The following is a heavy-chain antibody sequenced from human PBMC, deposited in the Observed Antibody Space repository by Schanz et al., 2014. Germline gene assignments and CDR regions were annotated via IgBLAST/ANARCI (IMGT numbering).Heavy chain of an antibody. J-gene: IGHJ5*02. V-gene: IGHV3-15*01. CDR1: GFTFSTHA. CDR2: MKSKFDGATT. D-gene: IGHD3-10*01. Sequence: EVQLLESGGGLVQPGGSLRLSCAASGFTFSTHAMSWVRQAPGKGLEWVGRMKSKFDGATTDYVAPVKGRFSISRDDSTNTLYLQMSSLKMEDTAVDYYTTGQLWSGGEFDLWGQGALVTVSS. CDR3: TTGQLWSGGEFDL.